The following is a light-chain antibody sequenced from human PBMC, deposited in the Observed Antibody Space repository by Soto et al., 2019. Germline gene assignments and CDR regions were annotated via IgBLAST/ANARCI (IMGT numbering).Light chain of an antibody. Sequence: EIVLTQSPATLSLSPGERATLSCRASQSVSSYLAWYQQKPGQAPRLLIYDASNRATGIPARFSGSGSGTGFALTISRQEPEDFAVYYCQKRTTFGGGPKVAIK. CDR2: DAS. J-gene: IGKJ4*01. V-gene: IGKV3-11*01. CDR3: QKRTT. CDR1: QSVSSY.